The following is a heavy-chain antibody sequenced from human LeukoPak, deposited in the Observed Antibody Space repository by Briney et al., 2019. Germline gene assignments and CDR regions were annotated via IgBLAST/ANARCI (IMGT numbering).Heavy chain of an antibody. CDR2: ISSSSTYI. V-gene: IGHV3-21*01. J-gene: IGHJ3*02. Sequence: GGSLTLSCAASTFTLSSYTMNWVRQAPWKGLEWVSSISSSSTYINYADSVKGRFTISRDNAKNSMALQMNSLRAEDTAVYYCARVRFAGPQAFDIWGQGTMVTVAS. CDR1: TFTLSSYT. D-gene: IGHD4/OR15-4a*01. CDR3: ARVRFAGPQAFDI.